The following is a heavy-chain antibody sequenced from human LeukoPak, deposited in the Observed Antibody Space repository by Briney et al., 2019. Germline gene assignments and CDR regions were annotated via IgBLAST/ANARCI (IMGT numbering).Heavy chain of an antibody. CDR2: IYYSGST. CDR3: TTDADYGILMCFNHY. CDR1: GGPESSGSLY. Sequence: SETLPHMCTVSGGPESSGSLYWSWIRQPPGKGLEWIGYIYYSGSTNYNPSLKSRVTISVDTSKNQFSLKLSSVTAADTAVYYCTTDADYGILMCFNHYWGQ. J-gene: IGHJ4*02. D-gene: IGHD3-9*01. V-gene: IGHV4-61*01.